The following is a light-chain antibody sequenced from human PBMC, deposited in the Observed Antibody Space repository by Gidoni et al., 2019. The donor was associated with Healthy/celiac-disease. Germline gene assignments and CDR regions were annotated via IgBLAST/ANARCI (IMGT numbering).Light chain of an antibody. Sequence: EIVLTQSPTTLSLSPGERATLPCRASQSVSSYLAWYQQKPGQAPRLLIYDASNRATGIPARCSGSGSGTDFTLTISSLEPEDFAVYYCQQRSNWPPRLTFGGGTKVEIK. V-gene: IGKV3-11*01. J-gene: IGKJ4*01. CDR2: DAS. CDR3: QQRSNWPPRLT. CDR1: QSVSSY.